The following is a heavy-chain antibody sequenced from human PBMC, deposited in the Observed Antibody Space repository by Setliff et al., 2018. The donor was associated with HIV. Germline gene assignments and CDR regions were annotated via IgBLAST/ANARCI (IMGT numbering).Heavy chain of an antibody. CDR3: ATTECRDADCPQMYDY. V-gene: IGHV4-34*01. CDR1: GGSFSGSY. CDR2: LNYVGVT. J-gene: IGHJ4*02. Sequence: SETLSLTCAVHGGSFSGSYWSWIRQPPGKGLEWIGELNYVGVTNHNPSLKSRVTISVEASKRQWSLKLNSVTAADTAVYYCATTECRDADCPQMYDYWGQGILVTVSS. D-gene: IGHD2-21*02.